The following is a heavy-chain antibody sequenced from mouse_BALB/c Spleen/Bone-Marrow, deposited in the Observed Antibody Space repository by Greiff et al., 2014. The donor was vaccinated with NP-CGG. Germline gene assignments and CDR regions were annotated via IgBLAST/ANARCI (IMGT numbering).Heavy chain of an antibody. J-gene: IGHJ3*01. V-gene: IGHV1S81*02. D-gene: IGHD2-13*01. Sequence: QVHVKQSGAELVKPGASVKLSCKASGYTLTSYYMYWVKQRPGQGLEWIGEINPSNGGTNFNEKFKSKATLTVDKSSSTAYMQLSSLTSEDSAVYYCTREGDSPFAYWGQGTLVTVSA. CDR2: INPSNGGT. CDR3: TREGDSPFAY. CDR1: GYTLTSYY.